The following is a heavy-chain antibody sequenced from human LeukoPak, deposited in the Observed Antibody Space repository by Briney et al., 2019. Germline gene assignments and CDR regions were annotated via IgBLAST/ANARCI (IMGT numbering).Heavy chain of an antibody. Sequence: PGGSLRLYCAASGFTFSSYAMSWVRQAPGKGLEWVSAISGSGGSTYYADSVKGRFTISRDNSKNTLYLQMNSLRAEDTAVYYCAKDAYYDYVWGSYRSNWFDPWGQGTLVTVSS. CDR1: GFTFSSYA. CDR3: AKDAYYDYVWGSYRSNWFDP. D-gene: IGHD3-16*02. CDR2: ISGSGGST. J-gene: IGHJ5*02. V-gene: IGHV3-23*01.